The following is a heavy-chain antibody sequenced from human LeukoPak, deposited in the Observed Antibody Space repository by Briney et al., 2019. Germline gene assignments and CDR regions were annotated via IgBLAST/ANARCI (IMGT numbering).Heavy chain of an antibody. V-gene: IGHV4-34*01. CDR3: ARRLAYGSGSYYRGWFDP. Sequence: SETLSLTCAVYGGSFSGYYWSWIRQPPGKGLEWIGEINHSGSTNYNPSLKSRVTISVDTSKNQFSLKLSSVTAADTAVYYCARRLAYGSGSYYRGWFDPWGQGTLVTVSS. CDR1: GGSFSGYY. J-gene: IGHJ5*02. D-gene: IGHD3-10*01. CDR2: INHSGST.